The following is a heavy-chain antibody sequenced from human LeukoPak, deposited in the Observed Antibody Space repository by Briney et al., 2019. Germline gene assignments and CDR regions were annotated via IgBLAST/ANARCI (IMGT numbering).Heavy chain of an antibody. V-gene: IGHV3-30*18. CDR1: GFTFSSYG. J-gene: IGHJ4*02. CDR2: ISYDGSNK. Sequence: GRSLRLSCAASGFTFSSYGMHWVRQAPGKGLEWVAVISYDGSNKYYADSVKGRFTISRDNSKNTLYLQTNSLRAEDTAVYYCAKALDPKYGDYGDYWGQGTLVTVSS. CDR3: AKALDPKYGDYGDY. D-gene: IGHD4-17*01.